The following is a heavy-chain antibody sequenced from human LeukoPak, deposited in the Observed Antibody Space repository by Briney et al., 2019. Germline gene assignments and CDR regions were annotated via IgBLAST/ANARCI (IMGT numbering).Heavy chain of an antibody. J-gene: IGHJ6*02. CDR2: IYSGGST. CDR1: GFTVSTNN. Sequence: PGGSLRLSCAASGFTVSTNNMNWVRQAPGKGLEWVSAIYSGGSTYYADSVKGRFTISRDDSKNTLYLQLNSLRAEDTAVYYCARDTVTTFRFRDYYDYGMDVWGQGTTVTVSS. D-gene: IGHD4-17*01. CDR3: ARDTVTTFRFRDYYDYGMDV. V-gene: IGHV3-53*01.